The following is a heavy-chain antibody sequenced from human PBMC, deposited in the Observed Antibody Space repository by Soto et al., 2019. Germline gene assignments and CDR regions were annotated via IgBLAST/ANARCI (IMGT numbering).Heavy chain of an antibody. V-gene: IGHV3-23*01. CDR3: AKNSSRATYYGMEV. CDR2: VSARGGDT. J-gene: IGHJ6*01. Sequence: PGGSLRLSCAASVFTFSSYGMNWVRHAPGKWLEWVAGVSARGGDTSYADSVKGRFTISRDNSKDTLYVQMNSLRAEDTALYYCAKNSSRATYYGMEVWGQGTTVSVS. D-gene: IGHD2-2*01. CDR1: VFTFSSYG.